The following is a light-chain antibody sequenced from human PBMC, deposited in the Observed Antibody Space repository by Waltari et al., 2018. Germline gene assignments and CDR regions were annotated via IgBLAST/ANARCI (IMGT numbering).Light chain of an antibody. V-gene: IGLV2-23*01. CDR1: YYGLGNLDL. Sequence: QSALTQPASVSGSPGQSVTIPRTGTYYGLGNLDLFSWYQQYPGKAPRLIIYEATSRPSWVSNRFSASKSGNTASLTISGLQTEDEAHYYCCSYAGENTMIFGGGTRLTVL. CDR3: CSYAGENTMI. J-gene: IGLJ2*01. CDR2: EAT.